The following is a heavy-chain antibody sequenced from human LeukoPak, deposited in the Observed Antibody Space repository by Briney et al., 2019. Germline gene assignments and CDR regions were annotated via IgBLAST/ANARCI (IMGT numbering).Heavy chain of an antibody. CDR3: AKKKESNSLGYFDC. CDR2: ISYDGSNK. J-gene: IGHJ4*02. D-gene: IGHD1-1*01. CDR1: GFTFSSYG. Sequence: GRSLRLSCAASGFTFSSYGMHWVRQAPGKGLEWVAVISYDGSNKYYADSVKGRFTISRDNSKNTLYLQMNSLRAEDTAVYYCAKKKESNSLGYFDCWGQGTLVTVSS. V-gene: IGHV3-30*18.